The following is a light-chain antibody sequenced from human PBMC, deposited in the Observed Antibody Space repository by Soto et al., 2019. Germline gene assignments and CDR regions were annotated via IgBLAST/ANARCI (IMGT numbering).Light chain of an antibody. V-gene: IGKV3-20*01. J-gene: IGKJ1*01. CDR3: QQYGRSPPWT. CDR2: GAS. CDR1: QSVSSSY. Sequence: EIVLTQSPGTLSLSPGERATLSCRASQSVSSSYLAWYQQKPGQAPRLLIYGASSRATGIPDRFSGRGSGTDFPLTISRLEPEDFAVYYCQQYGRSPPWTFGQGPKLEIK.